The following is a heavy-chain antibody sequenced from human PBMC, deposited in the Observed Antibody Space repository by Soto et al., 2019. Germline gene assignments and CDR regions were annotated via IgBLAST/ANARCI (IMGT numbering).Heavy chain of an antibody. J-gene: IGHJ4*02. CDR1: GGTFSSYS. Sequence: QVQLVQSVAEVKKPGSSVKVSCKASGGTFSSYSINWVRQATGQGLEWMGEIIPIFGTANYAQKFQGRVTITADESTSTAYMELSSLRSGDTDVLYCARDVGRHSGGIDYWGQGTLVTVSS. CDR3: ARDVGRHSGGIDY. V-gene: IGHV1-69*01. D-gene: IGHD1-26*01. CDR2: IIPIFGTA.